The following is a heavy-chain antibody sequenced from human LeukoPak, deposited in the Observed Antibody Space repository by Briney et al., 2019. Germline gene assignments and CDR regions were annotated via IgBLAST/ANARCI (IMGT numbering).Heavy chain of an antibody. D-gene: IGHD3-22*01. V-gene: IGHV4-59*01. CDR1: GGSISSYY. J-gene: IGHJ4*02. CDR2: IYYSGST. Sequence: SETLSLTCTVSGGSISSYYWSWIRQPPGRGLEWIGYIYYSGSTNYNPSLKSRVTISVDTSKNQFSLKLSSVTAADTAVYYCARARGYYYDSSGPLDYWGQGTLVTVSS. CDR3: ARARGYYYDSSGPLDY.